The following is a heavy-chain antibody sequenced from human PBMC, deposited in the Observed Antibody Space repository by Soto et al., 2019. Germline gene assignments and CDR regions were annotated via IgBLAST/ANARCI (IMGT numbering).Heavy chain of an antibody. D-gene: IGHD6-13*01. J-gene: IGHJ5*02. CDR3: AHAVGYSSSWYLFGWFDP. Sequence: SGPTLVNPTQTLTLTCTFSGFSLSTSGVGVGWIRQPPGKALEWLALIYWDDDKRYSPSLKSRLTITKDTSKNQVVLTMTNMDPVVTATYYCAHAVGYSSSWYLFGWFDPWGQGTLVTVSS. V-gene: IGHV2-5*02. CDR1: GFSLSTSGVG. CDR2: IYWDDDK.